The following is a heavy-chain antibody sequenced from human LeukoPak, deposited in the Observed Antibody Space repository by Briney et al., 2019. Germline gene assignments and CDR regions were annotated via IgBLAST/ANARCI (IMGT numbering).Heavy chain of an antibody. CDR2: ISYDGSNK. D-gene: IGHD1-1*01. V-gene: IGHV3-30-3*01. J-gene: IGHJ4*02. Sequence: GGSLRLSCAASGFTFSSYAMHWVRQAPGKGLEWVAVISYDGSNKYYADSVKGRFTISRDNSKNTLYLQMNSLRAEDTAVYYCVRNWNLDSWGQGTLVTVSS. CDR3: VRNWNLDS. CDR1: GFTFSSYA.